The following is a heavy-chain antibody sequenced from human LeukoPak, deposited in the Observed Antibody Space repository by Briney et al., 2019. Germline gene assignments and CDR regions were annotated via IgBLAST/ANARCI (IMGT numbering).Heavy chain of an antibody. CDR3: ARGRSRRRASPIDY. V-gene: IGHV4-34*01. CDR2: INHSGST. Sequence: KPSETLSLTCAVYGGSFSGYYWSWIRQPPGKGLEWLGEINHSGSTNYNPSLKSRVTISVDTSKNQFSLKLSSVTAADTAVYYCARGRSRRRASPIDYWGQGTLVTVSS. D-gene: IGHD5/OR15-5a*01. CDR1: GGSFSGYY. J-gene: IGHJ4*02.